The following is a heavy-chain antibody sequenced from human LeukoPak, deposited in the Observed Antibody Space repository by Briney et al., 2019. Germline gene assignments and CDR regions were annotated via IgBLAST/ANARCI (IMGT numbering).Heavy chain of an antibody. D-gene: IGHD6-13*01. CDR1: GYTFTSYD. J-gene: IGHJ6*03. V-gene: IGHV1-8*01. Sequence: ASVKVSCKASGYTFTSYDINWVRQATGQGLEWMGWMNPNSGNTGCAQKFQGRVTMTRNTSISTAYMELSSLRSEDTAVYYCARGRSSSWYDSYYYYYMDVWGKGTTVTISS. CDR3: ARGRSSSWYDSYYYYYMDV. CDR2: MNPNSGNT.